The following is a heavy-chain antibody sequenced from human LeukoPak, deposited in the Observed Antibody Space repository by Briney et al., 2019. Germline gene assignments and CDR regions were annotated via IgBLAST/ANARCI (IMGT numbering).Heavy chain of an antibody. D-gene: IGHD3-3*01. CDR2: ISYSGST. Sequence: SETLSLTCTVSGGSISSSSYYWGWIRQPPGKGLEWIGSISYSGSTYHNPSLKSRVTISVGTSRNQFSLKLNSVTAADTAVYYCARLGDGSYDLYYFDHWGQGTQVAVSS. CDR3: ARLGDGSYDLYYFDH. J-gene: IGHJ4*02. V-gene: IGHV4-39*01. CDR1: GGSISSSSYY.